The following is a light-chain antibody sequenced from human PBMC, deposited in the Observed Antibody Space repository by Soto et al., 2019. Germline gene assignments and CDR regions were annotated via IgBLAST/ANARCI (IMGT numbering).Light chain of an antibody. V-gene: IGKV3-20*01. CDR1: QTVNNNY. J-gene: IGKJ1*01. CDR2: GAS. CDR3: QQYGSSRT. Sequence: EIVLTQSPGTLSLSPGERATLSCRVSQTVNNNYLAWYQQKPGQAPRLFIYGASTRATGIPDRFSGSGSGTDFTLTISRLEPEDFAVYYCQQYGSSRTFGQGTKVDXX.